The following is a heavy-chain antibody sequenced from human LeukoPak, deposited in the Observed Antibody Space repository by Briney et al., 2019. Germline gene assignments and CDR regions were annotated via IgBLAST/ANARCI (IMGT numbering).Heavy chain of an antibody. CDR2: ISGSGGST. CDR1: EFTFSSYA. D-gene: IGHD3-22*01. V-gene: IGHV3-23*01. CDR3: AEAHYYDSSGYNTYHFDY. Sequence: GGSLRLSCAGSEFTFSSYAMSWVRQAPGKGLEWVSTISGSGGSTFYADSVKGRFTISRDNSKNTLYLQMNSLRAEDTAVYYCAEAHYYDSSGYNTYHFDYWGQGTLVTVSS. J-gene: IGHJ4*02.